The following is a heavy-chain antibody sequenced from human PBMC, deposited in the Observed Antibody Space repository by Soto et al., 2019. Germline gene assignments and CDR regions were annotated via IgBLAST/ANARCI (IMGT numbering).Heavy chain of an antibody. CDR2: ISSNGGST. CDR3: VKGAITMVRGVIASAEYFHH. V-gene: IGHV3-64D*06. CDR1: GFTFNSYA. Sequence: GGSLRLSCSASGFTFNSYAMHWVRQAPGKGLEYVSAISSNGGSTYYGDSVKGRFTISRDNSKNTLYLQMSSLRAEDTAVYYCVKGAITMVRGVIASAEYFHHWGQGTLVTVSS. J-gene: IGHJ1*01. D-gene: IGHD3-10*01.